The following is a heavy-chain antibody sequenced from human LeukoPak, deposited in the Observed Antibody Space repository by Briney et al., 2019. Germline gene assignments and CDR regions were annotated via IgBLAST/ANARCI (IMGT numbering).Heavy chain of an antibody. CDR3: AKGEWLLHRNAFDI. J-gene: IGHJ3*02. CDR2: ISSSSSTI. CDR1: GFSFSSYS. Sequence: GGSLRLSCAASGFSFSSYSMNWVRQAPGKGLEWVSYISSSSSTIYYADSVKGRFTISRDNAKNSLYLQMNSLRAEDTAVYYCAKGEWLLHRNAFDIWGQGTMVTVSS. D-gene: IGHD3-3*01. V-gene: IGHV3-48*01.